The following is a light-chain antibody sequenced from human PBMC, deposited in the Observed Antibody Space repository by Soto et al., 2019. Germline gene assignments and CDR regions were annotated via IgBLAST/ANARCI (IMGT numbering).Light chain of an antibody. Sequence: QSVLTQAPSASATPGQRVTIFCSGTSFNIGSNTVNWYQQLPGTAPKLLIHTDDQQPSGVPDRFSGSKSGTSASLVISGLQSGDEADYYCAAWDDSLNGLLFGGGTKLTVL. CDR1: SFNIGSNT. CDR3: AAWDDSLNGLL. CDR2: TDD. J-gene: IGLJ2*01. V-gene: IGLV1-44*01.